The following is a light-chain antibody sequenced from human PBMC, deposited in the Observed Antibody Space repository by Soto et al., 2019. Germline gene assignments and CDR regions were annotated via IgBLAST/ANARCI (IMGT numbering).Light chain of an antibody. Sequence: EIVMTQSPLSLPVSPGEPASIFCRSSQSLLHRNGYSSLVWYLHKPGQSPRLLIFLASTRATGVPDKFSGSGSGTVFTLKISRLEAEDFEIYYCMQAIHTPPSFGQGTKLEI. J-gene: IGKJ2*01. V-gene: IGKV2-28*01. CDR1: QSLLHRNGYSS. CDR2: LAS. CDR3: MQAIHTPPS.